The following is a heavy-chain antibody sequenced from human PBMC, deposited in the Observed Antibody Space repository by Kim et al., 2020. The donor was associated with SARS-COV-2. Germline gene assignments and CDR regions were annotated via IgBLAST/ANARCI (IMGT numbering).Heavy chain of an antibody. D-gene: IGHD2-21*02. Sequence: GGSLRLSCAASGFTFSSYSMNWVRQAPGKGLEWVSYISSSSSTIYYADSVKGRFTISRDNAKNSLYLQMNSLRAEDTAVYYCAGGVVTAKGDLLDYGMDVWGQGTTVTVSS. V-gene: IGHV3-48*04. CDR2: ISSSSSTI. CDR1: GFTFSSYS. CDR3: AGGVVTAKGDLLDYGMDV. J-gene: IGHJ6*02.